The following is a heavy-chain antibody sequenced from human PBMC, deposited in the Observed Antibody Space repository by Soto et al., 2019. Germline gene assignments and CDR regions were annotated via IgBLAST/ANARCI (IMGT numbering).Heavy chain of an antibody. CDR1: GFTFSAYG. J-gene: IGHJ4*02. D-gene: IGHD3-16*01. CDR2: IASDGSEK. Sequence: VQLVQSGGGVVQPGRSLKLSCVASGFTFSAYGMHWVRQAAGKGPEWVAVIASDGSEKYYGDSVKGRFTISRDNSRDTLFLQMNSLRVEDTAVYYCAKNDDSFDYWGQGTLVTVSS. CDR3: AKNDDSFDY. V-gene: IGHV3-30*18.